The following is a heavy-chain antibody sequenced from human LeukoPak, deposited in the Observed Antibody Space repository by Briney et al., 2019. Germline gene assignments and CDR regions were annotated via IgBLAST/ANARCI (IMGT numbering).Heavy chain of an antibody. CDR2: IYHSGST. D-gene: IGHD3-22*01. V-gene: IGHV4-59*01. CDR3: ARGQWLPVFDF. Sequence: SSETLSLTCSVSGGFNTHYYWSWIRQPPGKGLEWIGYIYHSGSTKYNPSLKSRVTISVDTSKNHFSLKLSSVTAAATAVYYCARGQWLPVFDFWGQGTLVTVSS. CDR1: GGFNTHYY. J-gene: IGHJ4*02.